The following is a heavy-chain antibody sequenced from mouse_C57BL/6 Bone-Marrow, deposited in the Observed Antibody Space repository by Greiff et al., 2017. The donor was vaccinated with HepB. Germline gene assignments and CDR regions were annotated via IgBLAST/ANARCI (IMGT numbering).Heavy chain of an antibody. V-gene: IGHV5-6*02. CDR1: GFTFSSYG. Sequence: DVMLVESGGDLVKPGGSLKLSCAASGFTFSSYGMSWVRQTPDKRLEWVATISSGGSYPYYPDSVKGRFTISRDNAKNTLYLQMSSLKSEDTAMYYCARPGGYPFDYWGQGTTLTVSS. D-gene: IGHD2-2*01. CDR3: ARPGGYPFDY. CDR2: ISSGGSYP. J-gene: IGHJ2*01.